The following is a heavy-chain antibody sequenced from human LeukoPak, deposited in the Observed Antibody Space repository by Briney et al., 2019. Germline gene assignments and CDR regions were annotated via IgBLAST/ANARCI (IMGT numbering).Heavy chain of an antibody. J-gene: IGHJ4*02. CDR3: ARDLGSSSWSSIKY. CDR2: IYYSGST. CDR1: GGSISSSSYY. Sequence: SETLSLTCTVSGGSISSSSYYWGWIRQPPGTGLEWIGSIYYSGSTYYNPSLKSRVTISVDTSKNQFSLKLSSVTAADTAVYYCARDLGSSSWSSIKYWGQGTLVTVSS. D-gene: IGHD6-13*01. V-gene: IGHV4-39*07.